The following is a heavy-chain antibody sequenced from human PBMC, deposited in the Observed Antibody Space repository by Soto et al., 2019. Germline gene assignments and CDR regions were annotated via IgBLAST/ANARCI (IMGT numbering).Heavy chain of an antibody. D-gene: IGHD4-17*01. J-gene: IGHJ3*02. Sequence: SGPTLVKPTQTLTLTCTFSGFSLSTSGVGVGWIRQPPGKALEWLALSYWDDDKHYSPSLKRRLTITKDTSKNQVVLTMTNMDPVDTATYYCAHRPTTVVTYDAFDIWGQGTMVTVSS. CDR2: SYWDDDK. CDR1: GFSLSTSGVG. CDR3: AHRPTTVVTYDAFDI. V-gene: IGHV2-5*02.